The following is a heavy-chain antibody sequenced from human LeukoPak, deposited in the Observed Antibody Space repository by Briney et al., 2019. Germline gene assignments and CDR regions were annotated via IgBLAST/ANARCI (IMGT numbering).Heavy chain of an antibody. CDR3: ARHEDGYCSSTSCYGN. Sequence: PSQTLSLTCAVSGGSISSGGYSWSWIRQPPGKGLEWIGYIYHSRSTYYNPSLKSRVTMSVDRSKSQFSLKLSSVTAADTAVYYCARHEDGYCSSTSCYGNWGQGTLVTASS. J-gene: IGHJ4*02. V-gene: IGHV4-30-2*01. CDR1: GGSISSGGYS. CDR2: IYHSRST. D-gene: IGHD2-2*03.